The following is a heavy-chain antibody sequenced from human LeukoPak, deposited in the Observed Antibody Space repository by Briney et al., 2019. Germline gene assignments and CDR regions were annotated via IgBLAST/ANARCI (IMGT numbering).Heavy chain of an antibody. CDR1: GLTFNKYW. D-gene: IGHD1-26*01. CDR3: ARDRSGSYYLLDWFDP. J-gene: IGHJ5*02. V-gene: IGHV3-21*01. CDR2: VSSSSSYI. Sequence: GSLRLSCEASGLTFNKYWMTWVRQAPGKGLEWVSSVSSSSSYIYYADSVKGRFTISRDNAKNSLYLQMNSLRAEDTAVYYCARDRSGSYYLLDWFDPWGQGTLVTVSS.